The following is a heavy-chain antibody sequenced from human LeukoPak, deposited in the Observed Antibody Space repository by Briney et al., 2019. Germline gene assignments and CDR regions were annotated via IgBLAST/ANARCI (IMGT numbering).Heavy chain of an antibody. Sequence: PGRSLRLSCAASGFTFSSYAMHWVRQAPGKGLEWVAVISYDGSNKYYADSVKGRFTISRDNSKNTLYLQMNSLRAEDTAVYYCARDRSYSGNLPEHWSQGTLVTVSS. CDR3: ARDRSYSGNLPEH. CDR1: GFTFSSYA. J-gene: IGHJ1*01. CDR2: ISYDGSNK. D-gene: IGHD1-26*01. V-gene: IGHV3-30-3*01.